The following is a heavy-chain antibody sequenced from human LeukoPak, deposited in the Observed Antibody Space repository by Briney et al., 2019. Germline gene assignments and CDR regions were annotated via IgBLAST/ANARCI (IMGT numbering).Heavy chain of an antibody. D-gene: IGHD6-6*01. Sequence: KPSETLSLTCTVSGGSISSYYWSWIRQPPGKGLEWIGYIYYSGSTNYNPSLKSRVTMSVDTSKNQFSLKLSSVTAADTAVYYCARDPSSDPGSYWGQGTLVTVSS. V-gene: IGHV4-59*12. CDR1: GGSISSYY. J-gene: IGHJ4*02. CDR3: ARDPSSDPGSY. CDR2: IYYSGST.